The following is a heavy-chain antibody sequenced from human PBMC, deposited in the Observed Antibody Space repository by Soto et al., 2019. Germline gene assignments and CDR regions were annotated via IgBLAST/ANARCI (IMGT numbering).Heavy chain of an antibody. J-gene: IGHJ6*03. CDR2: ISGSGSST. CDR1: GLSFTSYG. Sequence: VQLLESGGGLVQPGGSLRLSCAASGLSFTSYGMSWVRQAPGKGLEWVSGISGSGSSTYYADSVKGRFTISRDNSKNMLYLQMNSLRAEDTAVYYCAKDLRYSGYSDYYYYMDVWGKGTTVTVSS. V-gene: IGHV3-23*01. D-gene: IGHD5-12*01. CDR3: AKDLRYSGYSDYYYYMDV.